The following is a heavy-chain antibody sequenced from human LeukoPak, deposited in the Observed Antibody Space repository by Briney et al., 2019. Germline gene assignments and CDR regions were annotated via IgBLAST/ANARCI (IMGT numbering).Heavy chain of an antibody. J-gene: IGHJ4*02. CDR1: GFTFSTYW. CDR3: ARVRCSSNSCFPDH. CDR2: IKQDGSDK. V-gene: IGHV3-7*01. D-gene: IGHD2-2*01. Sequence: PGGSLRLSCAASGFTFSTYWMSWVPQAPGKGLEWVANIKQDGSDKYYVDSVKGRFTISRDNAKNSLFLQMNSLRAEDTAVYYCARVRCSSNSCFPDHWGQGTLVTVSS.